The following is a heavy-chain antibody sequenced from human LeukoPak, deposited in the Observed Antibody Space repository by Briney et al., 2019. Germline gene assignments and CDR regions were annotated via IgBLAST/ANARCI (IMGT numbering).Heavy chain of an antibody. J-gene: IGHJ2*01. V-gene: IGHV4-59*08. Sequence: SETLSLTCTVSGGSTSSDYWSWIRQSPGKGLGWGGYVYNSGDTGKDPSLKSRVTILLDTSKNQCSLKLTSVSAAHTAVYYCARLKLGASFALWGRGTLVTVSS. D-gene: IGHD3-16*01. CDR3: ARLKLGASFAL. CDR2: VYNSGDT. CDR1: GGSTSSDY.